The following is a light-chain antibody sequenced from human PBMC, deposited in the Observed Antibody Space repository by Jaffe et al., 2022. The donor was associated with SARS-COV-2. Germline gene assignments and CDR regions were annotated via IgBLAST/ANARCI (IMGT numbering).Light chain of an antibody. V-gene: IGKV2-30*02. J-gene: IGKJ1*01. CDR3: MQGTHWPWT. CDR2: SVS. Sequence: VVMTQSPLSLPVTLGQPASISCRSSQGLVHSDGNTYLNWFQQRPGQSPRRLIYSVSNRDSAVPDRFSGSGSGTDFTLKISRVEAEDVGVYYCMQGTHWPWTFGQGTKVEIK. CDR1: QGLVHSDGNTY.